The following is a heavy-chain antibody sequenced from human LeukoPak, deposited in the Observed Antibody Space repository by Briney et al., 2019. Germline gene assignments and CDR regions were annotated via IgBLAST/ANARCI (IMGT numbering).Heavy chain of an antibody. Sequence: GGSLRLYCTASGFTFSSYVMSWVRQSPGKGLEWVSAISGTGRTTYYTDSVKGRFTISRDNSKSTIYLQMNSLRAEDTAVYYCAKDLTTVTPRNGMDVWGQGTTVTVSS. D-gene: IGHD4-17*01. J-gene: IGHJ6*02. CDR1: GFTFSSYV. CDR2: ISGTGRTT. CDR3: AKDLTTVTPRNGMDV. V-gene: IGHV3-23*01.